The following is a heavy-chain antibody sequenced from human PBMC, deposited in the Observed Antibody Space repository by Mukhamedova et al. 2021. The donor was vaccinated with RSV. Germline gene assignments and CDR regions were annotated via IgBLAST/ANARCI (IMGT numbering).Heavy chain of an antibody. CDR3: ARDGITGTTGYYGMDV. J-gene: IGHJ6*02. CDR2: IYTSGST. Sequence: GKGLEWIGRIYTSGSTNYNPSLKSRVTISVDTSKNQFSLKLSSVTAADTAVYYCARDGITGTTGYYGMDVWGQGT. V-gene: IGHV4-61*02. D-gene: IGHD1-20*01.